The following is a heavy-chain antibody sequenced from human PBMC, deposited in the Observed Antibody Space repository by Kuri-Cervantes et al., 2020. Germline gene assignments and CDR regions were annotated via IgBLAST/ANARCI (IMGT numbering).Heavy chain of an antibody. Sequence: SLKISCAASVFTFDDYAMHWVRQAPGKGLEWVSGISWNSGSIGYADSVKGRFTISRDNAKNSLYLQMNSLRAEDTAVYYCAREGEIYDFWSGYYLDYWGQGTLVTVSS. CDR1: VFTFDDYA. CDR2: ISWNSGSI. D-gene: IGHD3-3*01. V-gene: IGHV3-9*01. CDR3: AREGEIYDFWSGYYLDY. J-gene: IGHJ4*02.